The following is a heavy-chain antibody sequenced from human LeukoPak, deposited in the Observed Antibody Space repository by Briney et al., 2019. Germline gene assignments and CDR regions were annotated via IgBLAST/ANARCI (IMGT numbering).Heavy chain of an antibody. CDR3: ARDHIPRFDRRGMDV. CDR1: GGSISSGDYY. D-gene: IGHD3-16*01. CDR2: IYYSGST. Sequence: SQTLSLTCTVSGGSISSGDYYWSWIRQPPGKCLEWIGYIYYSGSTYYNPSLKSRVTISVDTSKNQFSLRLSSVTAAHTAVYYCARDHIPRFDRRGMDVWGKGTTVTVSS. J-gene: IGHJ6*04. V-gene: IGHV4-30-4*01.